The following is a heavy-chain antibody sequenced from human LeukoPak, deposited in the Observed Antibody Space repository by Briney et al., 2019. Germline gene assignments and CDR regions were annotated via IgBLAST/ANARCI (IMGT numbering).Heavy chain of an antibody. CDR3: ATQSATSGSYYDYFDY. V-gene: IGHV1-8*01. Sequence: ASVKVSCKASGYTFTSYDINWVRQATGQGLEWMGWMNPNSGNTGYAQKFQGRVTMTEDTSTDTAYMELSSLRSEDTAVYYCATQSATSGSYYDYFDYWGQGTLVTVSS. CDR1: GYTFTSYD. J-gene: IGHJ4*02. D-gene: IGHD1-26*01. CDR2: MNPNSGNT.